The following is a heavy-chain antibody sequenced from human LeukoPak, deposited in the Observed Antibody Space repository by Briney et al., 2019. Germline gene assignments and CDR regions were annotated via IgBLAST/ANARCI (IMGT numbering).Heavy chain of an antibody. CDR3: AREAVGDYFDY. Sequence: GGSLRLSCAASGFTFSSYSMNWVRQAPGKGLEWVSSISSSSSYIYYADSVKGRFTISRDNAKDSLYLQMNSLRAEDTAVYYCAREAVGDYFDYWGQGTLVTVSS. CDR1: GFTFSSYS. CDR2: ISSSSSYI. V-gene: IGHV3-21*01. J-gene: IGHJ4*02. D-gene: IGHD3-16*01.